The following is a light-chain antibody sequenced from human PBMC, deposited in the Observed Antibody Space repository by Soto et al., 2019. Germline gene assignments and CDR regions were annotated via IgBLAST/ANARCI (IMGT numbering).Light chain of an antibody. J-gene: IGLJ2*01. Sequence: QSVLTQPPSLSAAPGQKVTISCSGSSSNIGNNDVSWYQQLPGTAPKLIIYDSNKRPSGIPDRFSGSKSGTSATLGITGLQTGDEADYYCGTWDNSLSAGVFGGGTQLTV. CDR3: GTWDNSLSAGV. CDR1: SSNIGNND. CDR2: DSN. V-gene: IGLV1-51*01.